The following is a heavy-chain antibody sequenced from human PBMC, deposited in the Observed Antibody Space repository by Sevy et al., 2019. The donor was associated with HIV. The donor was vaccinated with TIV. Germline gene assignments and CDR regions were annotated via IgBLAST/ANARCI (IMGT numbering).Heavy chain of an antibody. Sequence: GGSLRLSCAASGFTFSSYAMSWVRQAPGKGLEWVSAISGSGGSTYYADSVKGRFTISSDNSKNTLYLQMNSLRAEDTAVYYCAKSGPYYYDSSGYYYCFDYWGQGTLVTVSS. CDR2: ISGSGGST. CDR1: GFTFSSYA. D-gene: IGHD3-22*01. J-gene: IGHJ4*02. V-gene: IGHV3-23*01. CDR3: AKSGPYYYDSSGYYYCFDY.